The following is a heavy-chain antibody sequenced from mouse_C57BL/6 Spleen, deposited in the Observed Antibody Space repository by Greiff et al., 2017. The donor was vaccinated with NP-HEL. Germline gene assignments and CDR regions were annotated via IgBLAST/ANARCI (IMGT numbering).Heavy chain of an antibody. J-gene: IGHJ2*01. CDR3: ASSNLYYCDY. V-gene: IGHV1-80*01. CDR2: IYPGDGDT. Sequence: QVQLQQSGAELVKPGASVKISCTASGYAFSSYWMNWVKQRPGKGLEWIGQIYPGDGDTNYNGKFKGKATLTADKSSSTAYMQLSSLTSADSAVYFCASSNLYYCDYWGQGTTLTVSS. CDR1: GYAFSSYW.